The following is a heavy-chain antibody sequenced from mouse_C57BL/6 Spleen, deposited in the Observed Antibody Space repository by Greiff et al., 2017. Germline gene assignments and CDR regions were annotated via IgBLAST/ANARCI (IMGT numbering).Heavy chain of an antibody. D-gene: IGHD1-1*02. CDR2: INPSTGGT. CDR1: GYSFTGYY. V-gene: IGHV1-42*01. CDR3: ARRDGGFAY. J-gene: IGHJ3*01. Sequence: VQLQQSGPELVKPGASVKISCKASGYSFTGYYMNWVKQSPEKSLEWIGEINPSTGGTTYNQKFKAKATLTVDKSSSTAYMQLKSLTSEDSAVYYCARRDGGFAYWGQGTLVTVSA.